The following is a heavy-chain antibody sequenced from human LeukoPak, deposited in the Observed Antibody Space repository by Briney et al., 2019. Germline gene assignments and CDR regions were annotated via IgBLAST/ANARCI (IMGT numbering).Heavy chain of an antibody. D-gene: IGHD1-26*01. Sequence: GASVKVSCKASGYTFTGYYMHWVRQAPGQGLERMGWINPNSGGTNYAQKSQGRVTMTRDTSISTAYMELSRLRSDDTAVYYCGRGRSYHYMDVWGKGTTVTVSS. CDR2: INPNSGGT. V-gene: IGHV1-2*02. J-gene: IGHJ6*03. CDR1: GYTFTGYY. CDR3: GRGRSYHYMDV.